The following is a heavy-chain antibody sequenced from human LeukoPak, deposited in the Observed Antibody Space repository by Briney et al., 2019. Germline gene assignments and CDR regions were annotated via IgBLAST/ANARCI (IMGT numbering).Heavy chain of an antibody. V-gene: IGHV3-30*03. J-gene: IGHJ4*02. Sequence: GRSLRLSCAASGFTFSSYGMHWVRQAPGKGLEWVAVISYDGSNKYYADSVKGRFTISRDNSKNTLYLQMNSLRAEDTAVYYCARVFRGSYPSPLDYWGQGTLVTVSS. D-gene: IGHD1-26*01. CDR3: ARVFRGSYPSPLDY. CDR1: GFTFSSYG. CDR2: ISYDGSNK.